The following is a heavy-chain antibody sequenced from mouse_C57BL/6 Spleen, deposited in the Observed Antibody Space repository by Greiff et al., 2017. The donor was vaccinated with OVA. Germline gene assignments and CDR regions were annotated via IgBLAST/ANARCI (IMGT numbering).Heavy chain of an antibody. D-gene: IGHD1-1*01. CDR1: GYTFTSYW. CDR3: ARSSLGYGSSYWYFDV. V-gene: IGHV1-55*01. Sequence: VQLQQPGAELVKPGASVKMSCKASGYTFTSYWITWVKQRPGQGLEWIGDIYPGSGSTNYNEKFKSKATLTVDTSSSTAYMQLSSLTSEDSAVYYCARSSLGYGSSYWYFDVWGTGTTVTVSS. J-gene: IGHJ1*03. CDR2: IYPGSGST.